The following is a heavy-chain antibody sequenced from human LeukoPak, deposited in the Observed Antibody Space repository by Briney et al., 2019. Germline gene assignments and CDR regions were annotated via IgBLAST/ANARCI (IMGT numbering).Heavy chain of an antibody. J-gene: IGHJ5*02. CDR1: GFTFSSYG. D-gene: IGHD6-6*01. Sequence: PGRSLRLSCAASGFTFSSYGMHWVRQAPGKGLEWVAVIWYDGSNKYYADSVKGRFTISRDTSKNTLYLQMNSLRAEDTAVYYCARDVAARPRWFAPWGQGTLVTVSS. CDR3: ARDVAARPRWFAP. V-gene: IGHV3-30*19. CDR2: IWYDGSNK.